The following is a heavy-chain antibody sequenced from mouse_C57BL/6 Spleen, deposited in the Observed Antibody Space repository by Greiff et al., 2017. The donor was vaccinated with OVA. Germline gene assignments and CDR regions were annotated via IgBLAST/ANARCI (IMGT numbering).Heavy chain of an antibody. V-gene: IGHV1-72*01. D-gene: IGHD1-1*01. CDR2: IDPNSGGT. CDR3: ARGGYLITTVVADDYFDY. CDR1: GYTFTSYW. J-gene: IGHJ2*01. Sequence: QVQLKEPGAELVKPGASVKLSCKASGYTFTSYWMHWVKQRPGRGLEWIGRIDPNSGGTKYNEKFKSKATLTVDKPSSTAYMQLSSLTSEDSAVYYCARGGYLITTVVADDYFDYWGQGTTLTVSS.